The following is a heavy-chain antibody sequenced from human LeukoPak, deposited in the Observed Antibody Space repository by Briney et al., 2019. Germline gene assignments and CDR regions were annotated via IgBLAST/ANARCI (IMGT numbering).Heavy chain of an antibody. J-gene: IGHJ6*02. V-gene: IGHV4-61*02. Sequence: PSETLSLTCTVSGGSISSGSYYWSWIRQPAGKGLEWIGRIYTSGSTNYNPSLKGRVTISVDTSKNQFSLKLSSVTAADTAVYYCARSYYYGSGDYGMDVWGQGTTVTVSS. D-gene: IGHD3-10*01. CDR2: IYTSGST. CDR1: GGSISSGSYY. CDR3: ARSYYYGSGDYGMDV.